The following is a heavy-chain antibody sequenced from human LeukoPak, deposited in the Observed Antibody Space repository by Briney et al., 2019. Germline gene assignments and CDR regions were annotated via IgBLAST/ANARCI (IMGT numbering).Heavy chain of an antibody. CDR3: ARKILTGNIYYYYGMDV. D-gene: IGHD3-9*01. Sequence: ASVKVSCKASGYTFTSYDINWVRQATGQGLEWMGWMNPNSGNTGYAQKFQGRVTMTRNTSISTAYMELSSLRSEDTAVYYCARKILTGNIYYYYGMDVWGQGTTVTVSS. V-gene: IGHV1-8*01. CDR1: GYTFTSYD. J-gene: IGHJ6*02. CDR2: MNPNSGNT.